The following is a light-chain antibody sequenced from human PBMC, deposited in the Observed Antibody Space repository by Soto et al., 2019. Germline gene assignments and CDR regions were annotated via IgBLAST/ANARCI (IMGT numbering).Light chain of an antibody. CDR2: DSS. V-gene: IGKV3-11*01. CDR1: QSISSS. J-gene: IGKJ5*01. CDR3: QQRNNWPPIT. Sequence: ETVLTQSPATLSLSPGEGATLSCRASQSISSSLAWYQQKPGQAPRLLIYDSSNRATGIPARFSGSGSGTDFTLTISSLEPEDFAVYYCQQRNNWPPITFGQGTRLEIK.